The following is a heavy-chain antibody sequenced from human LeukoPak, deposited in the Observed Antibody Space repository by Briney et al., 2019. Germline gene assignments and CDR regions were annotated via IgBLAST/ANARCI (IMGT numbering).Heavy chain of an antibody. CDR3: TTDRVWFGELLSPYYFDY. J-gene: IGHJ4*02. D-gene: IGHD3-10*01. CDR1: GFTFSNAW. V-gene: IGHV3-15*01. CDR2: IKSKTDGGTT. Sequence: GGSLRLSCAASGFTFSNAWMSWVRQAPGKGLEWVGRIKSKTDGGTTDYAAPVKGRFTISRDDSKNTLYLQMNSLKTEDTAVYYCTTDRVWFGELLSPYYFDYWGQGILVTVSS.